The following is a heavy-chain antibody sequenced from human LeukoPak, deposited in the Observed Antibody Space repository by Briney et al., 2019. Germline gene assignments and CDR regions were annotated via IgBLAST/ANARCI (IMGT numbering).Heavy chain of an antibody. CDR2: ISAYNGNT. D-gene: IGHD3-22*01. CDR1: GYTFTSYG. CDR3: ARGLGDSSGYHYSDY. V-gene: IGHV1-18*01. Sequence: ASVKVSCKASGYTFTSYGISWVRQAPGQGLGWMGWISAYNGNTNYAQKFQGRVTITADESTSTAYMELSSLRSEDTAVYYCARGLGDSSGYHYSDYWGQGTLVTVSS. J-gene: IGHJ4*02.